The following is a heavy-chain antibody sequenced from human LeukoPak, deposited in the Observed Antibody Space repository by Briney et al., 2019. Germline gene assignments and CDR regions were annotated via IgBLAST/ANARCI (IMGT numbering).Heavy chain of an antibody. Sequence: SETLSLTCTVSGGSISSYYWSWIRQPPGKGLEWIGYIYYSGYTNYNPSLKSRVTISVDTSKNQFSLKLSSVTAADTAVYYCARTTMVRGTYYMDVWGKGTAVTISS. J-gene: IGHJ6*03. CDR2: IYYSGYT. CDR1: GGSISSYY. V-gene: IGHV4-59*01. D-gene: IGHD3-10*01. CDR3: ARTTMVRGTYYMDV.